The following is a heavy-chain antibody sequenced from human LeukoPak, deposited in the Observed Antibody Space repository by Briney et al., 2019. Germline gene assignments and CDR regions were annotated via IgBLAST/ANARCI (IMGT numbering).Heavy chain of an antibody. CDR1: GFTFSSYA. V-gene: IGHV3-30-3*01. CDR2: ISYDGSNK. CDR3: ARAASSNIYYYYGMDV. D-gene: IGHD6-13*01. Sequence: GRSLRLSCAASGFTFSSYAMHWVRQAPGKGLEWVAVISYDGSNKYYADSVKGRFTISRDNSENTLYLQMNSLRAEDTAVYYCARAASSNIYYYYGMDVWGQGTTVTVSS. J-gene: IGHJ6*02.